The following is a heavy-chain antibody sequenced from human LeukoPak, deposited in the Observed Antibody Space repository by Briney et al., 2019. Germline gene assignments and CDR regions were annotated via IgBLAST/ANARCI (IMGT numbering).Heavy chain of an antibody. CDR1: GFTVCSGS. CDR3: ARDWTVTRGSFEY. D-gene: IGHD4-17*01. J-gene: IGHJ4*02. V-gene: IGHV3-21*01. Sequence: QAGGSLSPAYPPSGFTVCSGSMDWVRQAPGKGLEWVSSISRTSGYISYADSVKGRFTISRDNAKNSLYLQMNSLRAEDTAVYYCARDWTVTRGSFEYWGQGTLVTVSS. CDR2: ISRTSGYI.